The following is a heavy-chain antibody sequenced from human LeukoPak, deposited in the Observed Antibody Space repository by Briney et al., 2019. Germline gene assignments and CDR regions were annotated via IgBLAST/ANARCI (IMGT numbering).Heavy chain of an antibody. J-gene: IGHJ3*02. V-gene: IGHV3-30-3*01. CDR2: ISYDGSNK. Sequence: GGSLRLSCAASGFTFSSYAMHWVRQAPGKGLEWVAVISYDGSNKYYADPVKGRFTISRDNSKNTLYLQMNSLRAEDTAVYYCARVPVVSGAFDIWGQGTMVTVSS. D-gene: IGHD3-22*01. CDR1: GFTFSSYA. CDR3: ARVPVVSGAFDI.